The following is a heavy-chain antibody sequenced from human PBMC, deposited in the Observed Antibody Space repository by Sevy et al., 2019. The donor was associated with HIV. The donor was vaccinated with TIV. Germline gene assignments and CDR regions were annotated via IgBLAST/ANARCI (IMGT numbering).Heavy chain of an antibody. J-gene: IGHJ4*02. CDR1: GLTFSTYW. CDR3: ARGNSGSFDY. CDR2: IKQDESEK. D-gene: IGHD3-22*01. V-gene: IGHV3-7*04. Sequence: GGSLRLSCAASGLTFSTYWMHWVRQAPGKGLEWVANIKQDESEKYYVASVKGRFTISRDNAKNSLYLQMNSLRPGDTAMYYCARGNSGSFDYWGQGTLVTVSS.